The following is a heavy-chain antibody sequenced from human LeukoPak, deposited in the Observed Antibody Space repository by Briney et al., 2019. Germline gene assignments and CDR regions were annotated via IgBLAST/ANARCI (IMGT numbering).Heavy chain of an antibody. CDR1: GFTFSSYG. CDR2: ISGSGGRT. D-gene: IGHD6-13*01. V-gene: IGHV3-23*01. CDR3: AKERDKRAAAGQCDY. J-gene: IGHJ4*02. Sequence: GGTLRLSCAASGFTFSSYGMSWVRQAPGKGLEWVSAISGSGGRTYYADSVKGRYTISRDNSKNTLYVKMNSLRAEDTAVYYCAKERDKRAAAGQCDYWGQGTLVTVSS.